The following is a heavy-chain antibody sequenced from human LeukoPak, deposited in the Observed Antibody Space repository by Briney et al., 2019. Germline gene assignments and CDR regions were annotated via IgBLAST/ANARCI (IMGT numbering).Heavy chain of an antibody. J-gene: IGHJ5*02. CDR3: AKDRGVAVAGTRFDP. D-gene: IGHD6-19*01. V-gene: IGHV3-33*06. CDR2: IWYDGSNK. CDR1: GFTFSSYG. Sequence: GGSLRLSCAASGFTFSSYGMHWVRQAPGKGLEWVAVIWYDGSNKYYADSVKGRFTISRDNSKNALYLQMNSLRAEDTAVYYCAKDRGVAVAGTRFDPWGQGTLVTVSS.